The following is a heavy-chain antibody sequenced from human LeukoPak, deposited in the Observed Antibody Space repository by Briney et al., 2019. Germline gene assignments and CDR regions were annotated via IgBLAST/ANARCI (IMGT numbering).Heavy chain of an antibody. CDR1: GGSISSHY. Sequence: PSETLSLSCAVSGGSISSHYWSWIRQPAGKGLEWVGRIYSTGSTNYNPSLKSRVTMSVDTSKNQFSLKLSSVTAADTAVYYCAKDRSCTNNICHGDFDYWGQGTLVTVSS. V-gene: IGHV4-4*07. CDR3: AKDRSCTNNICHGDFDY. D-gene: IGHD2-8*01. CDR2: IYSTGST. J-gene: IGHJ4*02.